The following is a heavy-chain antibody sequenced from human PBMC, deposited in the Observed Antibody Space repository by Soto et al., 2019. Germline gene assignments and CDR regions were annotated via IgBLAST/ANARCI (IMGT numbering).Heavy chain of an antibody. Sequence: GESLKISCAASGFTFSNYAMSWVRQAPGKGLEWVSAISGSGGSTYYADSVKGRFTISRDNSKNTLYLQMNSLRAEDTAVYYCANIYYDSSGYDRRSYWGQGTLVTVSS. CDR1: GFTFSNYA. CDR3: ANIYYDSSGYDRRSY. J-gene: IGHJ4*02. V-gene: IGHV3-23*01. D-gene: IGHD3-22*01. CDR2: ISGSGGST.